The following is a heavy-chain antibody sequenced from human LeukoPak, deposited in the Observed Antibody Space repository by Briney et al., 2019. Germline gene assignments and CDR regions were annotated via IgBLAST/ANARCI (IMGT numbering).Heavy chain of an antibody. CDR1: GGSISSSSYY. V-gene: IGHV4-39*01. J-gene: IGHJ4*02. CDR3: ASHSGWYIDY. D-gene: IGHD6-19*01. Sequence: SETLSLTCTVSGGSISSSSYYWGWIRQPPGKGLEWTGSIYYSGSTYYNPSLKSRVTISVDTSKNQFSLKLSSVTAADTAVYYCASHSGWYIDYWGQGTLVTVSS. CDR2: IYYSGST.